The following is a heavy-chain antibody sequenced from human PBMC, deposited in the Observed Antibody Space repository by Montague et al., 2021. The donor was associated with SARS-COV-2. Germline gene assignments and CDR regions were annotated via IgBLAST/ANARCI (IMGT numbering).Heavy chain of an antibody. Sequence: SETLSLTCSVSGGSTSNYYWTWIRQSPGKGLQWIGYIFYTGSTKFNPSLRSRVSMSLDTSKNHFSLRLSAVTAADTARYYCARGNARITIFGVAARWFDPWGQGTLVTVSS. CDR2: IFYTGST. CDR1: GGSTSNYY. V-gene: IGHV4-59*01. D-gene: IGHD3-3*01. J-gene: IGHJ5*02. CDR3: ARGNARITIFGVAARWFDP.